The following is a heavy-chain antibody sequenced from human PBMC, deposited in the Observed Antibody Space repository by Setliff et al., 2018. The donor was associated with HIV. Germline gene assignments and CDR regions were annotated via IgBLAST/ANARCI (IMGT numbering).Heavy chain of an antibody. CDR3: ARGPLYGYDRGYFDY. CDR1: GGTFSSSA. D-gene: IGHD5-12*01. Sequence: ASVKVSCKASGGTFSSSAISWVRQAPGQGLEWMGGIIPILGIANYAQKFQDRVTITADESTSTVYMEISSLTSEDTALYYCARGPLYGYDRGYFDYWGQGTLVTVSS. V-gene: IGHV1-69*10. CDR2: IIPILGIA. J-gene: IGHJ4*02.